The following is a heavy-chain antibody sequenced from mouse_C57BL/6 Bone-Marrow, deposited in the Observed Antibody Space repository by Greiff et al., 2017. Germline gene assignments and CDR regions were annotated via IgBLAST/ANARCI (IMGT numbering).Heavy chain of an antibody. V-gene: IGHV1-81*01. CDR2: IYPRSGNT. CDR1: GYTFTSYG. CDR3: ANYGSSTFAY. D-gene: IGHD1-1*01. Sequence: QVHVKQSGAELARPGASVKLSCKASGYTFTSYGISWVKQRTGQGLEWIGEIYPRSGNTYYNEKFKGKATLTADKSSSTAYMELRSLTSEDSAVYFCANYGSSTFAYWGRGTLVTVSA. J-gene: IGHJ3*01.